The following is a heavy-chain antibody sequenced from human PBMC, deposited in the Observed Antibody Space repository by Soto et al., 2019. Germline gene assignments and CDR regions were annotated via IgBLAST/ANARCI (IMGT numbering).Heavy chain of an antibody. D-gene: IGHD3-22*01. Sequence: VQLVESGGGVVQPGRSLRLSCAASGFTFSSYGMHWVRQAPGKGLEWVAVIWYDGSNKYYADSVKGRFTISRDNSKNTLYLQMNSLRAEDTAVYYCARSYYDSSGPNPYYYYGMDVWGQGTTVTVSS. J-gene: IGHJ6*02. CDR3: ARSYYDSSGPNPYYYYGMDV. V-gene: IGHV3-33*01. CDR1: GFTFSSYG. CDR2: IWYDGSNK.